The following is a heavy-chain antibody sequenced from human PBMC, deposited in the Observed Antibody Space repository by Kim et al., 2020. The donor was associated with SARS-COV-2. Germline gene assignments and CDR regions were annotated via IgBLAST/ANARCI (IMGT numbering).Heavy chain of an antibody. D-gene: IGHD6-6*01. V-gene: IGHV4-59*08. CDR3: ARRPGVGYSSSSL. J-gene: IGHJ4*02. CDR2: IYYSGST. Sequence: SETLSLTCTVSGGSISSYYWSWIRQPPGKGLEWIGYIYYSGSTNYNPSLKSRVTISVDTSKNQFSLKLSSVTAADTAVYYCARRPGVGYSSSSLWGQGTLVTVSS. CDR1: GGSISSYY.